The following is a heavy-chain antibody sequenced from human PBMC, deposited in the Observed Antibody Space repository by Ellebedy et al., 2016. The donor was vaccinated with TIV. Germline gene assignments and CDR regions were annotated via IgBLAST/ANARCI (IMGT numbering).Heavy chain of an antibody. CDR3: ARWDCSGGSCYSHYYYYYGMDV. D-gene: IGHD2-15*01. J-gene: IGHJ6*02. CDR1: GFTFSSYW. Sequence: GESLKISCAASGFTFSSYWMHWVRQAPGKGLVWVSRINSDGSSTSYADSVKGRFTISRDNAKNTLYLQMNSLRAEDTAVYYCARWDCSGGSCYSHYYYYYGMDVWGQGTTVTVSS. V-gene: IGHV3-74*01. CDR2: INSDGSST.